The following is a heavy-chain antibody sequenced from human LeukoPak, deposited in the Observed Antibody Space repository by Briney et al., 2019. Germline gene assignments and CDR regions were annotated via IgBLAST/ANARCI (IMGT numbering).Heavy chain of an antibody. Sequence: PSQTLSLTCTVSGGSISSGSYYWSWIRQPAGKGLEWIGRIYTSGSTNYNPSLKSRVTISVDTSKNQFSLKLSSVTAADTAVYYCARQTPFTWRRGGWSRDWFDPWGQGTLVTVSS. CDR1: GGSISSGSYY. CDR3: ARQTPFTWRRGGWSRDWFDP. CDR2: IYTSGST. J-gene: IGHJ5*02. D-gene: IGHD6-19*01. V-gene: IGHV4-61*02.